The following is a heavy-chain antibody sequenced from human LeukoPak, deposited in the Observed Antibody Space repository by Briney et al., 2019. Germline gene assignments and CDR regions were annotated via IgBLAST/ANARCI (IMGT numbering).Heavy chain of an antibody. CDR2: IYTSGST. V-gene: IGHV4-61*02. D-gene: IGHD4/OR15-4a*01. CDR1: GGSISSGTYY. CDR3: ARRAGAYSHPYDY. J-gene: IGHJ4*02. Sequence: SETLSLTCTVSGGSISSGTYYWTWIRQPAGKGLEWIGRIYTSGSTNYNPSLKSRVTISVDTSKNQFSLKLSSVTVADTAVYYCARRAGAYSHPYDYWGQGTLVTVSS.